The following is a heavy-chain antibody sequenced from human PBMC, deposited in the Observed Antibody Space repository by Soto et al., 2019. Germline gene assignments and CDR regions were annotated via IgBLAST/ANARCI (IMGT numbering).Heavy chain of an antibody. J-gene: IGHJ4*02. D-gene: IGHD1-26*01. Sequence: ASVKVSCKASGYTFTSYYMQWVRQAPGQGLEWMGWITPNSGGTNYAQKFQGWVTMTRDTSISTAYMELSRLRSDDTAVYHGAREVGSGWDYWGQGTLVTVSS. V-gene: IGHV1-2*04. CDR2: ITPNSGGT. CDR1: GYTFTSYY. CDR3: AREVGSGWDY.